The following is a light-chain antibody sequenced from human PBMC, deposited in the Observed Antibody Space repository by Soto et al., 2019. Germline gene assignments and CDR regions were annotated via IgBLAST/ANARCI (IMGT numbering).Light chain of an antibody. V-gene: IGKV1-5*03. J-gene: IGKJ1*01. CDR1: QTISSW. Sequence: DIQMTQSPSPLSGSVGDRVTITCRASQTISSWLAWYQQKPGKAPKLLIYKASTLKSGVPSRFSGSGSGTEFTLTVSRLQPDDFATYYCQHYNSYSEAVGKGTKVELK. CDR3: QHYNSYSEA. CDR2: KAS.